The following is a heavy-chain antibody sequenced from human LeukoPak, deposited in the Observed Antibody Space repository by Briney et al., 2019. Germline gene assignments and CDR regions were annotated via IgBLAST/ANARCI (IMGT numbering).Heavy chain of an antibody. J-gene: IGHJ6*04. Sequence: GGSLRLSCAASGFTFSSYGMSWVRQAPGKGLEWVSAISGSGGSTYYADSVKGRFTISRDNSKNTLYLQMNSLRAEDTAVYYCASPWFGDQAMDVWGKGTTVTISS. D-gene: IGHD3-10*01. CDR1: GFTFSSYG. V-gene: IGHV3-23*01. CDR3: ASPWFGDQAMDV. CDR2: ISGSGGST.